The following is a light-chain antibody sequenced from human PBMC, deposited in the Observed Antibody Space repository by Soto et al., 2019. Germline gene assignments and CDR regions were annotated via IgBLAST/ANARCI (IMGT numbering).Light chain of an antibody. V-gene: IGKV3-20*01. Sequence: EIVVTQSPGTLSLSPGERATLSCRASQRISSSYLAWYQQRPGQAPRLLIYGASSRATGIPDRFSGSGSGTDFTLTISRLEPEDFVVYFCQQYGSSPLTFGGGTKVDIK. CDR1: QRISSSY. J-gene: IGKJ4*01. CDR2: GAS. CDR3: QQYGSSPLT.